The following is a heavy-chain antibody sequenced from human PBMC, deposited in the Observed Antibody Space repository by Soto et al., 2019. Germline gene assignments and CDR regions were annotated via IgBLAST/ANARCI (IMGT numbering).Heavy chain of an antibody. D-gene: IGHD3-10*02. CDR2: ISGDGSQT. CDR1: GFTFNSYW. Sequence: GGSLRLSCAASGFTFNSYWMHWVRQAPGKGPVWVSRISGDGSQTRYADSVQGRFTISRDNAKSTLYLQMNSPRAEDTAVYYCVRGYFYVNAGPYFDYWGQGTLVTVSS. CDR3: VRGYFYVNAGPYFDY. J-gene: IGHJ4*02. V-gene: IGHV3-74*01.